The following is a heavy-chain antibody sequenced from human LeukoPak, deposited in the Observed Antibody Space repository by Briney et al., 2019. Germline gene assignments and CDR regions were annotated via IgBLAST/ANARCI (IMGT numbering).Heavy chain of an antibody. J-gene: IGHJ3*02. CDR3: ARDRSSSSWYGDAFDI. Sequence: ASVKVSCKASGYTFTSYGISWVRQAPGQGLEWMGWISAYNGNTNYAQKLQGRVTMTTDTSTSTAYMELRSLRSDDTAVYYCARDRSSSSWYGDAFDIWGQGTMVTVSS. CDR1: GYTFTSYG. CDR2: ISAYNGNT. V-gene: IGHV1-18*01. D-gene: IGHD6-13*01.